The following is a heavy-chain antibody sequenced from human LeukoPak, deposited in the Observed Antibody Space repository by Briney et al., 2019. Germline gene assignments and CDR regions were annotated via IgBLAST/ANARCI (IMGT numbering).Heavy chain of an antibody. CDR3: ARDPNGDYLFDK. CDR1: GYTFTNYG. V-gene: IGHV1-18*01. Sequence: GASVKVSCKASGYTFTNYGISWVRQAPGQGLEWMGWISAYKGDTNYAQKFQGRLTMTTDRSTSTAYMELRSLRSDDTAVYYCARDPNGDYLFDKWGQGTQVTVSS. J-gene: IGHJ4*02. D-gene: IGHD4-17*01. CDR2: ISAYKGDT.